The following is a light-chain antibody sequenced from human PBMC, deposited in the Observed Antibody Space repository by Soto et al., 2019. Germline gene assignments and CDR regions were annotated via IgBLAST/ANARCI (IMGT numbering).Light chain of an antibody. Sequence: QSALTQPASVSGSPGQSITVSCAGTSSDVGGYNLVSWYQQHPGKAPKLIIYEGTERPSGISPRFSDSKSGNTAPLTISGLQAEDEADYYCSSYTSSSIYVFGSGTKVTVL. CDR3: SSYTSSSIYV. CDR1: SSDVGGYNL. V-gene: IGLV2-23*01. J-gene: IGLJ1*01. CDR2: EGT.